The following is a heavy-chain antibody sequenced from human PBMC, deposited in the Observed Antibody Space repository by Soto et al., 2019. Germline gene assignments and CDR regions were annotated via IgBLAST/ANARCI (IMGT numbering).Heavy chain of an antibody. J-gene: IGHJ4*02. Sequence: QVQVVQSGAEVKKPGSSVRVSCKASGGTSSSYAITWMRQAPGHGLEWMGGIIPTLGTTDYAQKFQGRVTFTAEESTSTGYMELSSLTSADTAVYSCASVGTTVNRRFDFWGQGTLVTVSS. CDR3: ASVGTTVNRRFDF. V-gene: IGHV1-69*01. D-gene: IGHD4-4*01. CDR1: GGTSSSYA. CDR2: IIPTLGTT.